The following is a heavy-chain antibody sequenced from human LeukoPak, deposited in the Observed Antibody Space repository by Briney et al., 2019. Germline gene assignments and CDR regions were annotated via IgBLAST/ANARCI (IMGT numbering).Heavy chain of an antibody. Sequence: PGGSLRLSCAASGFTFSTYWMSWVRQAPGKGLEWVANIKQDGSEKYYVDSVKGRFTNSKDNAKNSLFLQMNSLRAEDTAVYYCARDLSRSFSMIRGLIQHREFDFWGRGTLVTVSS. D-gene: IGHD3-10*01. CDR1: GFTFSTYW. CDR2: IKQDGSEK. J-gene: IGHJ4*02. CDR3: ARDLSRSFSMIRGLIQHREFDF. V-gene: IGHV3-7*01.